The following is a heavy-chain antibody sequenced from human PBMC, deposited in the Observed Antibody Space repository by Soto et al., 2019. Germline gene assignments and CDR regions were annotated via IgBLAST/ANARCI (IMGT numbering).Heavy chain of an antibody. D-gene: IGHD5-12*01. V-gene: IGHV4-30-4*01. CDR1: GASISSGDYF. CDR3: AREKGYISGPKNFDY. CDR2: IYDSGSS. Sequence: SETLSLTCTVSGASISSGDYFWSWIRQSPGKGLEWIGYIYDSGSSYYNPSLKSRVTMSIDTSKNQFSLKLRSVTAADTAVYYCAREKGYISGPKNFDYWGQGTLVTVSS. J-gene: IGHJ4*02.